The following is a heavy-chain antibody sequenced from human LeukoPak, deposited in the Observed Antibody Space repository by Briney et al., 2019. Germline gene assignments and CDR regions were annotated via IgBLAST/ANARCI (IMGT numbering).Heavy chain of an antibody. D-gene: IGHD5-24*01. CDR2: IYYSGHT. V-gene: IGHV4-39*02. J-gene: IGHJ5*01. CDR3: ARDTVRGDGYNYDS. Sequence: PSETLSLTCTVSGGSIGSSSYYWGWIRQPPGKGLEWIGSIYYSGHTYDNPSLKSRVTMSVDTSKNQFSLKLSSVTAADTAVYYCARDTVRGDGYNYDSWGQGTLVTVSS. CDR1: GGSIGSSSYY.